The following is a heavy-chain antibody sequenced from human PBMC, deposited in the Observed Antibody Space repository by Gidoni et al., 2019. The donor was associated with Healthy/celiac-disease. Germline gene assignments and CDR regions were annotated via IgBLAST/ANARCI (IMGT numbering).Heavy chain of an antibody. D-gene: IGHD3-16*02. V-gene: IGHV3-48*04. CDR3: ASEPLVYYYGMDV. CDR1: GFTFSSYS. Sequence: EVQLVESGGGLVQPGGSLRLSCAASGFTFSSYSMNWVRQAPGKGLEWVSYISSSSSTIYYADSVKGRFTISRDNAKNSLYLQMNSLRAEDTAVYYCASEPLVYYYGMDVWGQGTTVTVSS. J-gene: IGHJ6*02. CDR2: ISSSSSTI.